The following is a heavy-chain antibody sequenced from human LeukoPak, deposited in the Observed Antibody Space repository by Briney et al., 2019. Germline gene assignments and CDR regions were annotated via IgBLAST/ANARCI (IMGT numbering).Heavy chain of an antibody. CDR2: IRSKSNNYAT. Sequence: GGSLRLSCAASGFSFSGSAMHWVRQTSGKGLEWLGHIRSKSNNYATTSAASVQGRFTISRDDSKNTTYLQMNSLKTEDTAMYYCCMLRWSSGWYWFWGQGTLVTVSS. J-gene: IGHJ4*02. D-gene: IGHD6-19*01. CDR1: GFSFSGSA. V-gene: IGHV3-73*01. CDR3: CMLRWSSGWYWF.